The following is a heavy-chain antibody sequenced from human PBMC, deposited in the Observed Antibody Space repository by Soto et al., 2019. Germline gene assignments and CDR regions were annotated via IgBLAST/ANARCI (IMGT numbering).Heavy chain of an antibody. CDR3: ANGGLHGSIDGGLSYFHH. J-gene: IGHJ4*02. V-gene: IGHV3-23*01. D-gene: IGHD2-15*01. CDR1: GFTFSHYT. Sequence: EVQMLESGGYLVQPGGSLRVSCASGFTFSHYTMAWVRQAPGKGLEWVSGFSRSNGVAYYADSVKGRFTIYRDNSKNTVFLQMNSLRAEDTVVYYCANGGLHGSIDGGLSYFHHWDQGTLVTVSS. CDR2: FSRSNGVA.